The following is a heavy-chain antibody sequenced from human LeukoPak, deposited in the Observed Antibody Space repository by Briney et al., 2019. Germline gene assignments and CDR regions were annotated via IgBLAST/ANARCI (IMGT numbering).Heavy chain of an antibody. D-gene: IGHD2-2*01. CDR2: INPNDGDT. CDR1: GYTFTDYD. Sequence: LAASVKVSCKASGYTFTDYDMHWVRQAPGQGLEWMGWINPNDGDTYYAQKFQGRVTMTRDTSISTAHMEVSRLRSDDTAVYYCARANFLYCSSTSCLFDYWGQGTLVTVSS. CDR3: ARANFLYCSSTSCLFDY. J-gene: IGHJ4*02. V-gene: IGHV1-2*03.